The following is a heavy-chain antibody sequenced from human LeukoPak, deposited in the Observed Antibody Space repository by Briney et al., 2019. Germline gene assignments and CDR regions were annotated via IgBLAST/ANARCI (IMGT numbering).Heavy chain of an antibody. V-gene: IGHV4-59*01. D-gene: IGHD4-17*01. Sequence: SETLSLTCTVSGGSISIYYWSWIRQPPGKGLEWIGYIYYSGSTNYNPSLKSRVTISVDTSENQFSLKLSSVTAADTAVYYCARARAYGDYGYWGQGTLVTVSS. CDR2: IYYSGST. CDR3: ARARAYGDYGY. J-gene: IGHJ4*02. CDR1: GGSISIYY.